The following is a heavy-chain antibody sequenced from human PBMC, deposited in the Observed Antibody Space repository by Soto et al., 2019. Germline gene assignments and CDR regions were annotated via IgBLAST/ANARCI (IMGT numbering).Heavy chain of an antibody. J-gene: IGHJ4*02. Sequence: QVHLVQSGAEVKKPGASVKVSCKASGYTFTSYGITWVRQAPGQGLEWMGWISAHNGNTDYAQKLQGRVIVTRDTSTSTAYMELRNLRSDDTAVYYGARGRYGDYWGQGALVTVSS. CDR1: GYTFTSYG. D-gene: IGHD1-1*01. V-gene: IGHV1-18*01. CDR2: ISAHNGNT. CDR3: ARGRYGDY.